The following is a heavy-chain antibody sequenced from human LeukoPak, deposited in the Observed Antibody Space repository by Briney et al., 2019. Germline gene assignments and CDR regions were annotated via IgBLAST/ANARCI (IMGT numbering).Heavy chain of an antibody. V-gene: IGHV3-21*04. CDR3: AKDRDSSSWYPTPFDY. Sequence: GGSLRLSCAASGFTFSSYSMNWVRQAPGKGLEWVSSISSSSSYIYYADSVKGRFTISRDNAKNSLYLQMNSLRAEDTAVYYCAKDRDSSSWYPTPFDYWGQGTLVTVSS. CDR1: GFTFSSYS. D-gene: IGHD6-13*01. J-gene: IGHJ4*02. CDR2: ISSSSSYI.